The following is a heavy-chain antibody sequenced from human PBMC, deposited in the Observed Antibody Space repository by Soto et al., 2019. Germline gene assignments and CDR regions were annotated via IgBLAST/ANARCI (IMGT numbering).Heavy chain of an antibody. V-gene: IGHV1-46*01. CDR1: GYTFTSYY. CDR3: AREYYDILTGLGGGMDV. CDR2: INPSGGST. Sequence: QVQLVQSGAEVKKPGASVKVSCKASGYTFTSYYMHWVRQAPGQGLEWMGIINPSGGSTSYAQKFQGRVTMTRDTCTSTVYMELSSLRSEETAVYYCAREYYDILTGLGGGMDVWGQGTTVTVSS. D-gene: IGHD3-9*01. J-gene: IGHJ6*02.